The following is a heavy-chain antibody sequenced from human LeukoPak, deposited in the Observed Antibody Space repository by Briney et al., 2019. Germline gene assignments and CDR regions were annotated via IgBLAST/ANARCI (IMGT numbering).Heavy chain of an antibody. CDR2: ISTNGGHT. D-gene: IGHD2-2*01. CDR1: GFSFSDYA. Sequence: GGSLRLSCSASGFSFSDYAMHWVRQAPGKGLEYVSAISTNGGHTYYADSVQGRFTISRDDSKNTLYLQMSSLRAEDTALYYCVKDLLGYCSSTSCYATGPFDYWGQGTLVTVSS. V-gene: IGHV3-64D*09. CDR3: VKDLLGYCSSTSCYATGPFDY. J-gene: IGHJ4*02.